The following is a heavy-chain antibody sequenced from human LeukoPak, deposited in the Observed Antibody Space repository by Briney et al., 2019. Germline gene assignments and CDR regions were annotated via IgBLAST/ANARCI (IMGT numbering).Heavy chain of an antibody. CDR2: INHSGST. V-gene: IGHV4-34*01. CDR3: ARQWLGLGLDY. J-gene: IGHJ4*02. D-gene: IGHD6-19*01. Sequence: PSETLSLTCAVYGGSFSGYYWSWIRQPPGKGLEWIGEINHSGSTNYNPSLKSRVTISVDTSKNQFSLKLSSVTAADTAVYYCARQWLGLGLDYWGQGTLVTVSS. CDR1: GGSFSGYY.